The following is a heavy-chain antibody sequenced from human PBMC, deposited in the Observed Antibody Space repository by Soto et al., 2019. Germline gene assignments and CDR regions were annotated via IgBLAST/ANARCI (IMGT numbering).Heavy chain of an antibody. J-gene: IGHJ4*02. CDR2: INPNSGGT. D-gene: IGHD6-13*01. Sequence: ASVKVSCKASGYTFTGYYMHWVRQAPGQGLEWMGWINPNSGGTNYAQKFQGWVTMTRDTSISTAYMELSRLRSDDTAVYYCARDFSNNKLGIAAADMGYWGQGTLVTVSS. CDR3: ARDFSNNKLGIAAADMGY. V-gene: IGHV1-2*04. CDR1: GYTFTGYY.